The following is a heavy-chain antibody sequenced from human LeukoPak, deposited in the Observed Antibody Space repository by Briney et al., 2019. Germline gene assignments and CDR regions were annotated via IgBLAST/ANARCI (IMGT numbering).Heavy chain of an antibody. CDR3: AKDCYYDSSGYTYFDY. D-gene: IGHD3-22*01. CDR1: GFTFNDYA. Sequence: GGSLRLSCVASGFTFNDYAMHWVRQAPGKGLEWVSGISWNSGTIGYADSVKGRFTISRDNAKNSLYLQMNSLRAEDMAFYYCAKDCYYDSSGYTYFDYWGQGALVTVSS. V-gene: IGHV3-9*03. J-gene: IGHJ4*02. CDR2: ISWNSGTI.